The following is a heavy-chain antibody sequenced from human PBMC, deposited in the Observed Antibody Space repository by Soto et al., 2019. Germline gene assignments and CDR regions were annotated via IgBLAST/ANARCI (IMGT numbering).Heavy chain of an antibody. V-gene: IGHV3-13*04. CDR3: ARAGCSGGSCDATFDY. CDR2: IGTAGDT. J-gene: IGHJ4*02. CDR1: GFTFSSYD. D-gene: IGHD2-15*01. Sequence: GGSLRLSCAASGFTFSSYDMHWVRQATGKGLEWVSAIGTAGDTYYPGSVKGRFTISRENAKNSLYLQMNSLRAGDTAVYYCARAGCSGGSCDATFDYWGQGTLVTVSS.